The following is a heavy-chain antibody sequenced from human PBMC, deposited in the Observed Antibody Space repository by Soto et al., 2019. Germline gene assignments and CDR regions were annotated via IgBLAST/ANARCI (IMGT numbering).Heavy chain of an antibody. CDR2: INPNSGGT. V-gene: IGHV1-2*04. CDR3: ARVKEGGDLTFYY. D-gene: IGHD4-17*01. Sequence: ASVKVSCKASGYTFTGYYMHWVRQAPGQGLEWMGWINPNSGGTNYAQKFQGWVTMTRDTSISTAYMELSRPRSDDTAVYYCARVKEGGDLTFYYWGQGTLVTVSS. J-gene: IGHJ4*02. CDR1: GYTFTGYY.